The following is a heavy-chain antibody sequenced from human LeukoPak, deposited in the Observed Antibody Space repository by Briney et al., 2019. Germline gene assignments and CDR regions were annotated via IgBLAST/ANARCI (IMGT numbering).Heavy chain of an antibody. Sequence: PGGSLRLSCAASGFTFSSYWLHWVRQAPEKGLVWVSRINTDGSTTDYADSVKGRFTISRDNAKNTLYLQVNSLGAEDTAVYYCARESYYDSSGFDYWGQGTLVTVSS. CDR3: ARESYYDSSGFDY. V-gene: IGHV3-74*01. CDR2: INTDGSTT. CDR1: GFTFSSYW. D-gene: IGHD3-22*01. J-gene: IGHJ4*02.